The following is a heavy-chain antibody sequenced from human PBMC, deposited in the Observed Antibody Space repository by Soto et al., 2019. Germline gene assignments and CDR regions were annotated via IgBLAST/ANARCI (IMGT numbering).Heavy chain of an antibody. J-gene: IGHJ5*02. V-gene: IGHV1-46*01. D-gene: IGHD3-3*01. CDR3: ARSSGGNFGIIIEGSNWFDP. CDR1: GYNFTSYG. CDR2: INPHGGST. Sequence: GSVKVACKASGYNFTSYGVTWVRQAPGQGLEWMGVINPHGGSTKYAQKFQGRITMTRDTSRSTVYMELSSLRSDDTAIYYCARSSGGNFGIIIEGSNWFDPWGQGTLVTVPS.